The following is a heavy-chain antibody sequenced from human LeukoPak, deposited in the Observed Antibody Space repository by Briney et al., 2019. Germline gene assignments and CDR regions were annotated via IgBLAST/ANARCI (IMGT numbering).Heavy chain of an antibody. V-gene: IGHV1-69*01. CDR1: GGTFTSYA. J-gene: IGHJ2*01. CDR2: IIPIFGTA. D-gene: IGHD3-10*01. Sequence: ASVKVSCXAAGGTFTSYAISWVRQAPGQGLEWMGGIIPIFGTADYAQKFQGRDTITADESTSTAYMELSSLRSEDTAVYYCARDLGGTFSYWYFDLWGRGNLVTVSS. CDR3: ARDLGGTFSYWYFDL.